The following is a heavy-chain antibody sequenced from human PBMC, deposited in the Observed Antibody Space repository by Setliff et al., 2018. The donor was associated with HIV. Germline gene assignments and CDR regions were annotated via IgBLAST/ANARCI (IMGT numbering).Heavy chain of an antibody. D-gene: IGHD2-8*01. CDR2: ISSSGSTI. CDR3: ARDRFGVFDY. V-gene: IGHV3-48*03. J-gene: IGHJ4*02. Sequence: LSLSCAASGFSFGSYRMTWVRQAPGKGLEWVSYISSSGSTIYYADSVKGRFTISRDNAKNSLYLQMNSLRAEDTAVYYCARDRFGVFDYWGQGTLVTVSS. CDR1: GFSFGSYR.